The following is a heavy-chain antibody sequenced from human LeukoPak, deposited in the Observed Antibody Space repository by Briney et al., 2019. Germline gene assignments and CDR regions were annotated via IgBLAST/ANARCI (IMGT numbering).Heavy chain of an antibody. V-gene: IGHV1-24*01. D-gene: IGHD1-26*01. Sequence: ASVKVSCKVSGYTLTELSMHWVRQAPGKGLEWMGGFDPEDGETIYAQKFQGRVTMTEDTSTDTAYMEPSSLRSEDTAVYYCASSIVGATSTYYFDYWGQGTLVTVSS. CDR1: GYTLTELS. CDR3: ASSIVGATSTYYFDY. J-gene: IGHJ4*02. CDR2: FDPEDGET.